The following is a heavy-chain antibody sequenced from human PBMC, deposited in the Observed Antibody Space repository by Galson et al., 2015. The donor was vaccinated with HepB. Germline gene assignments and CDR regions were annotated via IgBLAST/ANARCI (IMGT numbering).Heavy chain of an antibody. CDR1: GFTFSSYG. D-gene: IGHD2-2*01. J-gene: IGHJ4*02. Sequence: SLRLSCAASGFTFSSYGMHWVRQAPGKGLEWVAVISYDGSNKYYADSVKGRFTISRDNSKNTLYLQMNSLRAEDTAVYYCAKDQLGYCSSTSCYPDYWGQGTLVTVSS. CDR3: AKDQLGYCSSTSCYPDY. V-gene: IGHV3-30*18. CDR2: ISYDGSNK.